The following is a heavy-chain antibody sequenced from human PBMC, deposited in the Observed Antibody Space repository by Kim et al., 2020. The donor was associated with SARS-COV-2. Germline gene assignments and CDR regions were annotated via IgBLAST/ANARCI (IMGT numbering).Heavy chain of an antibody. V-gene: IGHV1-2*02. CDR2: IGPNNGGS. D-gene: IGHD3-10*01. J-gene: IGHJ4*02. Sequence: ASVKVSCKASGYAFSDHHMHWVRQAPGQRLEWMGWIGPNNGGSKSAQKFQGRVTMTTDTSITTAYMELERLTSDDTAVYYCARAAGMVRLDYWGQGALVTVSS. CDR3: ARAAGMVRLDY. CDR1: GYAFSDHH.